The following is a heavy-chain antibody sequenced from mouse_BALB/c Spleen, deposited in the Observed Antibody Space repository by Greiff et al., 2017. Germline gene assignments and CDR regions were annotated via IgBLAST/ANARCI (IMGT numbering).Heavy chain of an antibody. J-gene: IGHJ4*01. Sequence: EVKLMESGGGLVQPGGSLKLSCAASGFTFSSYGMSWVRQTPDKRLELVATINSNGGSTYYPDSVKGRFTISRDNAKNTLYLQMSSLKSEDTAMYYCAREYYYGSRYYAMDYWGQGTSVTVSS. D-gene: IGHD1-1*01. CDR2: INSNGGST. V-gene: IGHV5-6-3*01. CDR3: AREYYYGSRYYAMDY. CDR1: GFTFSSYG.